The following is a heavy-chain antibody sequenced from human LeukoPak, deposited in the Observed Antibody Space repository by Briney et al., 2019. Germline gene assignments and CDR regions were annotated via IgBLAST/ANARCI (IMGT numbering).Heavy chain of an antibody. D-gene: IGHD6-19*01. V-gene: IGHV1-69*04. CDR1: GGTFSSYA. Sequence: GASVKVSCKASGGTFSSYAISWVRQAPGQGLEWMGRIIPILGIANYAQKFQGRVTITADKSTSTAYMELSSLRSEDTAVYYCATSAGIAVAGTWNWFDPWGQGTLVTVSS. CDR3: ATSAGIAVAGTWNWFDP. J-gene: IGHJ5*02. CDR2: IIPILGIA.